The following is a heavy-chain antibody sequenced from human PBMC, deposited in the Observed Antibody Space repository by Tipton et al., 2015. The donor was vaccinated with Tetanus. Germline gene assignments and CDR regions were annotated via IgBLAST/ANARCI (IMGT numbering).Heavy chain of an antibody. V-gene: IGHV6-1*01. CDR3: ASSLWFGELSYYFDY. CDR1: GDSVSSISAA. J-gene: IGHJ4*02. D-gene: IGHD3-10*01. Sequence: GLVKPSQTLSLTCAISGDSVSSISAAWNWIRQSPSRGLEWLGRTYYRSKWYNDYAVSVKSRITINPDTSKNQFSLKLSSVTAADTAVYYCASSLWFGELSYYFDYWGQGTLVTVSS. CDR2: TYYRSKWYN.